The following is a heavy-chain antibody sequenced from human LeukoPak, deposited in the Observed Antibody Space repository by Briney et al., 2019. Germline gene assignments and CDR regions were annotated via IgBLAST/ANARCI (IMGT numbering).Heavy chain of an antibody. CDR1: GYSFTSYW. CDR3: ASAIAVAGPDAFDI. D-gene: IGHD6-19*01. J-gene: IGHJ3*02. V-gene: IGHV5-51*01. Sequence: GESLKISFKGSGYSFTSYWMGWGRQMPGKGREWMGIIYPGDSDTRYSPSFQGQVTISADKSISTAYLQWSSLKASDTAMYYCASAIAVAGPDAFDIWGQGTMVTVSS. CDR2: IYPGDSDT.